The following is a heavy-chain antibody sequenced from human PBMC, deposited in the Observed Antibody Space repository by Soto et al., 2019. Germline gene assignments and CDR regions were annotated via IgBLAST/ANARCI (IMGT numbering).Heavy chain of an antibody. V-gene: IGHV3-33*01. Sequence: PGGSLRLSCAASGFTFSSYGMHWVRQAPGKGLEWVAVIWYDGSNKYYADSVKGRFTISRDNSKNTLYLQMNSLGAEDTAVYYCARDNCVAAISRGCYYYYGMDVWGQGTTVTVSS. D-gene: IGHD2-15*01. CDR2: IWYDGSNK. CDR3: ARDNCVAAISRGCYYYYGMDV. J-gene: IGHJ6*02. CDR1: GFTFSSYG.